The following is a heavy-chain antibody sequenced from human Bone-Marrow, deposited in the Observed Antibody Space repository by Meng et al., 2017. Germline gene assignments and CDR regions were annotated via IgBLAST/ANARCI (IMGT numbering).Heavy chain of an antibody. V-gene: IGHV3-30*01. J-gene: IGHJ4*02. CDR3: ARAYGSGWYGY. CDR2: ISHDGSNK. CDR1: GFSFSSDA. D-gene: IGHD6-19*01. Sequence: QGVVCEAGGGVRHAGWVLGLSYAAAGFSFSSDAMRLVCPAPGKVLEWVAVISHDGSNKYYADSVKGRFTISRDYSKTTLYLQMNSLRAEDTAVYYCARAYGSGWYGYWGQGTLVTVSS.